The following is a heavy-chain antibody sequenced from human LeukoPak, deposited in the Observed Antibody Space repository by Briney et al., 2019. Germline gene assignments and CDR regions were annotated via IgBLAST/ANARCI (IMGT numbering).Heavy chain of an antibody. Sequence: SETLSLTCTVSGGSISSYYWNWIRQPPGKGLEWIGYIYYSGSTNYNPSLESRVTISVDTSKNQFSLKLRSLTAADTAVYYCARAVSIGYQLLQEGFDYWGQGTLVTVSS. V-gene: IGHV4-59*01. D-gene: IGHD2-2*01. CDR2: IYYSGST. J-gene: IGHJ4*02. CDR3: ARAVSIGYQLLQEGFDY. CDR1: GGSISSYY.